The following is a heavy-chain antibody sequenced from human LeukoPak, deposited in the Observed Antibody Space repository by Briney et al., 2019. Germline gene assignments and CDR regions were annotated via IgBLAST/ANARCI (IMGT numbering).Heavy chain of an antibody. Sequence: ASVKVSCKASGYTFTSYAMHWVRQAPGQRLEWMGWINAGNGNTKHSQKFQGRVTITRDTSASTAYMELSSLRSEDTAVYYCARFITMVRGAPGYYYYGMDVWGKGTTVTVSS. V-gene: IGHV1-3*01. CDR3: ARFITMVRGAPGYYYYGMDV. D-gene: IGHD3-10*01. CDR2: INAGNGNT. J-gene: IGHJ6*04. CDR1: GYTFTSYA.